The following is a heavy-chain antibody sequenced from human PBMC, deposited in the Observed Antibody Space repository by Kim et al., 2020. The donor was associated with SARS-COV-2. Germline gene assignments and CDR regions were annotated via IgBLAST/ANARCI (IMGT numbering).Heavy chain of an antibody. D-gene: IGHD1-26*01. V-gene: IGHV1-2*02. Sequence: ASVKVSCKASGYTFTGYYMHWVRQAPGQGLEWMGWINPNSGGTNYAQKFQGRVTMTRDTSISTAYMELSRLRSDDTAVYYCARGQIVGATFGGLGYYYYMDVWGKGTTVTVSS. CDR2: INPNSGGT. J-gene: IGHJ6*03. CDR1: GYTFTGYY. CDR3: ARGQIVGATFGGLGYYYYMDV.